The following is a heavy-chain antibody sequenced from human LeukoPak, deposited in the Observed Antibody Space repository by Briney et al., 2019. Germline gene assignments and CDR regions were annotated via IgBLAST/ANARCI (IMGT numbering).Heavy chain of an antibody. CDR2: IYYSGST. J-gene: IGHJ4*02. CDR3: ARVAGSYYFDY. CDR1: GGSISSYY. D-gene: IGHD1-26*01. V-gene: IGHV4-59*01. Sequence: SETLSLTCTVSGGSISSYYWSWIRQPPGKGLEWIGYIYYSGSTNYNPSLKSRVTISVDTSKNQYSLKLSPVTAADTAVYYCARVAGSYYFDYWGQGTLVTVSS.